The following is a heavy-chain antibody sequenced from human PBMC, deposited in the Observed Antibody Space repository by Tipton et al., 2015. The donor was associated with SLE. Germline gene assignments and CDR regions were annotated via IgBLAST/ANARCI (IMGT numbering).Heavy chain of an antibody. CDR2: IKSKTDGGTT. D-gene: IGHD2-2*01. J-gene: IGHJ4*02. V-gene: IGHV3-15*01. CDR1: GFTFSNAW. Sequence: GSLRLSCAASGFTFSNAWMSWVRKAPGKGLEWVGRIKSKTDGGTTDYAAPVKGRFTISRDDSRNTLYLQMNSLKTEDTAVYYCTTDGVGYCTSTSCRGFFDYWGQGTLVTVSS. CDR3: TTDGVGYCTSTSCRGFFDY.